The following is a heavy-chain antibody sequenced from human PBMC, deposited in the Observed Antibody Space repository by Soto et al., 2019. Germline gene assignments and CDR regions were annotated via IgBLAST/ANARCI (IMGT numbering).Heavy chain of an antibody. Sequence: SETLSLTCAVYGGSFSGYYWSWIRQPPGKGLEWIGEINHSGSTNYNPSLKSRVTISVDTSKNQFSLKLSSVTAADTAVYYCARGPFNYDILTGYYGYWGQGTLVTVSS. D-gene: IGHD3-9*01. CDR3: ARGPFNYDILTGYYGY. V-gene: IGHV4-34*01. CDR2: INHSGST. CDR1: GGSFSGYY. J-gene: IGHJ4*02.